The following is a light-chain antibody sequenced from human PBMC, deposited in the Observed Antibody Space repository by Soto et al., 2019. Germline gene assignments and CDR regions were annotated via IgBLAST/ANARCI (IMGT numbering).Light chain of an antibody. J-gene: IGKJ2*01. CDR1: QSLRSSY. CDR3: QQHGTSPYT. V-gene: IGKV3-20*01. Sequence: EVVLTQSPHTLSLSPGERATLSCWASQSLRSSYLAWYQRKPGQAPRLLMFGASRRATGIPDRFNGSGSGTDFILTISSLEPEDVAVYYCQQHGTSPYTFGQGTVLEIK. CDR2: GAS.